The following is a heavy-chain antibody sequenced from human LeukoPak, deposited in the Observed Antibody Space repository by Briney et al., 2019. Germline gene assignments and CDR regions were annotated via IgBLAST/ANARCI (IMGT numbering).Heavy chain of an antibody. CDR2: IIPIFGTA. CDR1: GGTFSSYA. V-gene: IGHV1-69*06. D-gene: IGHD6-13*01. CDR3: VRGSSSWYGHYYYYMDV. J-gene: IGHJ6*03. Sequence: GASVKVSCKASGGTFSSYAISWVRQAPGRGLEWMGGIIPIFGTANYAQKFQGRVTITADKSTSTAYMELSSLRSEDTAVYYCVRGSSSWYGHYYYYMDVWGKGTTVTVSS.